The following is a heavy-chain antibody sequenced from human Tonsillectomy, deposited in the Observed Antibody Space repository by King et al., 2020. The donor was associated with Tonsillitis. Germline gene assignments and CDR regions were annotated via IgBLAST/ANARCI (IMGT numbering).Heavy chain of an antibody. CDR2: IRSKPYGGTT. CDR1: GFTFGDYA. CDR3: TRDREWLVHAPHTYYGMDV. D-gene: IGHD6-19*01. Sequence: QLVESGGGLVQPGRSLRLSCTASGFTFGDYAMSWFRQAPGKGLEWLGFIRSKPYGGTTEYAASVKGRFTISRDDAKTIAYLQMNSLKTEDTAVYYCTRDREWLVHAPHTYYGMDVWGQGTTVTVSS. J-gene: IGHJ6*02. V-gene: IGHV3-49*03.